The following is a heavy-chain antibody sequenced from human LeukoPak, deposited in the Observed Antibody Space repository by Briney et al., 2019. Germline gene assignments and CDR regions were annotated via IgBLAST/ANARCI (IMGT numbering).Heavy chain of an antibody. CDR3: AKDLSNFGDLGYFDH. J-gene: IGHJ5*02. CDR1: GFTFSTYA. CDR2: VTGTGDRT. D-gene: IGHD4-17*01. Sequence: VGSLRLSCAASGFTFSTYAMSWVRQAPGKGLEWVSGVTGTGDRTLYADSVRGRFTISRDNFKNTLFLEMRRLRADDTAFYYCAKDLSNFGDLGYFDHWGQGDLVNVSS. V-gene: IGHV3-23*01.